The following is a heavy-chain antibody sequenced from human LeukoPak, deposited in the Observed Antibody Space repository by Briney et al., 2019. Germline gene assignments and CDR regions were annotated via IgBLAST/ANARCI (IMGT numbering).Heavy chain of an antibody. V-gene: IGHV3-7*05. CDR2: LNPDGSEK. Sequence: PGGSLRLSCAASGFTFSSYWMTWVRQAPGKGLEWVASLNPDGSEKYYVDSVKGRFTISRDNAENSLYLQMNSLRAEDTAVYYCARGVLQWFYLYYWGQGDLVTVSS. J-gene: IGHJ4*02. CDR3: ARGVLQWFYLYY. CDR1: GFTFSSYW. D-gene: IGHD3-3*01.